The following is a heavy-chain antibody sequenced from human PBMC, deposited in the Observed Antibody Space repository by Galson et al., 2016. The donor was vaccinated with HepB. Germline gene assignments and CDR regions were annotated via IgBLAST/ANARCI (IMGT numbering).Heavy chain of an antibody. J-gene: IGHJ6*03. CDR2: IYSNEDT. Sequence: SETLSLTCIVSGGSISRDYYWGWIRQPPGRGLEWIGSIYSNEDTYYNPSVKSRVTISVDTSKNQFSLRLNSVTAADTGVYYCATGIVVAEKYYYYYMDVWGKGTTVTVSS. CDR3: ATGIVVAEKYYYYYMDV. D-gene: IGHD6-19*01. V-gene: IGHV4-39*01. CDR1: GGSISRDYY.